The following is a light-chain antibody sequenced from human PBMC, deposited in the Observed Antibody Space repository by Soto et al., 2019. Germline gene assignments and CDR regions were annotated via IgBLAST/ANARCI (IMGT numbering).Light chain of an antibody. CDR3: AAWDDSLNTYV. V-gene: IGLV1-36*01. Sequence: QSVLTQPPSLSEAPRQRVTISCSGSSSNIGDNAVNWYQQLPGKAPKLLIYYDDLLPSGVSDRFSGSKSGTSASLAISGLQSEDEADYYCAAWDDSLNTYVFGTGTKLTVL. J-gene: IGLJ1*01. CDR1: SSNIGDNA. CDR2: YDD.